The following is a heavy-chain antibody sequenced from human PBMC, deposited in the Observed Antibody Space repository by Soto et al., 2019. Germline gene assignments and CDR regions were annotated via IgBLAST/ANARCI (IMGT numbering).Heavy chain of an antibody. CDR3: AKDWRRRGGYDSSFDY. D-gene: IGHD5-12*01. CDR2: ISYDGSNK. V-gene: IGHV3-30*18. Sequence: QVQLVESGGGVVQPGRFLRLSCAASGFTFSSYGMHWVRQAPGKGLEWVAVISYDGSNKNYADSVKGRFTISRDNSKNTLYLQMNSLRAEDTAVYYCAKDWRRRGGYDSSFDYWGQGTLVTVSS. J-gene: IGHJ4*02. CDR1: GFTFSSYG.